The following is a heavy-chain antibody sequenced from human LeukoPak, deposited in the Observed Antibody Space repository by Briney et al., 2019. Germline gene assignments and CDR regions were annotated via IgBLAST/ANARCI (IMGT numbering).Heavy chain of an antibody. CDR3: ARGITIFGVVAYFDY. J-gene: IGHJ4*02. V-gene: IGHV1-18*01. D-gene: IGHD3-3*01. CDR1: GYTFSSYG. Sequence: ASVKVSCKASGYTFSSYGISWVRQAPGQGLEWMGWISVHNGDTKYAQKFQDRVIMTTDTSTSTAYMELWGLRSDDTAVYYCARGITIFGVVAYFDYWGQGTLVTVSS. CDR2: ISVHNGDT.